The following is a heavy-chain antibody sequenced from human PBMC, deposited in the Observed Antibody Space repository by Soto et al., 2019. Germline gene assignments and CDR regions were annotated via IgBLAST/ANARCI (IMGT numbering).Heavy chain of an antibody. J-gene: IGHJ3*02. CDR1: GYTFTAYY. V-gene: IGHV1-2*02. CDR3: ALRYCSGGTCSDDAFDI. D-gene: IGHD2-15*01. CDR2: INPNNGGT. Sequence: QVQLVQSGAEVKKPGASVKVSCKASGYTFTAYYIHWVRQAPGQGLEWMGWINPNNGGTNYAQKFQGRVSMTRDTSISTAYMELSRLRSDDTPVYYCALRYCSGGTCSDDAFDIWGQGTMVTVSS.